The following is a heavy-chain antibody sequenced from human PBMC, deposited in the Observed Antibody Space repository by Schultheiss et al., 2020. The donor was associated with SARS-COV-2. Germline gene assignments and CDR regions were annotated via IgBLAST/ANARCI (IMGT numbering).Heavy chain of an antibody. Sequence: SETLSLTCTVSGGSISSYYWSWIRQPAGKGLEWIGYIYYSGSTYYNPSLKSRVTISVDTSKNQFSLKLSSVTAADTAVYYCARDSGDYDFWSGYYRGGFDYWGQGTLVTVSS. V-gene: IGHV4-59*12. J-gene: IGHJ4*02. CDR2: IYYSGST. D-gene: IGHD3-3*01. CDR3: ARDSGDYDFWSGYYRGGFDY. CDR1: GGSISSYY.